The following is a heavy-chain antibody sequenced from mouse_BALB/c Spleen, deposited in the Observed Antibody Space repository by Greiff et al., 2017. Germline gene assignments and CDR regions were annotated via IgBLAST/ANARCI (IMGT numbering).Heavy chain of an antibody. D-gene: IGHD1-1*01. CDR2: INPSTGYT. CDR3: ARAVDWYFDV. Sequence: VQLQQSGAELAKPGASVKMSCKASGYTFTSYWMHWVKQRPGQGLEWIGYINPSTGYTEYNQKFKDKATLTADKSSSTAYMQLSSLTSEDSAVYYCARAVDWYFDVWGAGTTVTVSS. V-gene: IGHV1-7*01. J-gene: IGHJ1*01. CDR1: GYTFTSYW.